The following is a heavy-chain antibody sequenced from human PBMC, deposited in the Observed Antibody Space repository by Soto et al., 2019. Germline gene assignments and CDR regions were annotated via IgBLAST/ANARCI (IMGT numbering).Heavy chain of an antibody. J-gene: IGHJ3*02. D-gene: IGHD6-13*01. CDR1: GFTFSDYY. CDR2: ISSSGNTI. CDR3: ARDEGGSSWYRLDAFDI. V-gene: IGHV3-11*01. Sequence: QVQLVESGGGLVKPGGSLRLSFAASGFTFSDYYMSWLRQAPGKGREGVSYISSSGNTIYYADSVKGRFTISRDNAKNSLYLQMNSLRAEDTAVYYCARDEGGSSWYRLDAFDIWGQGTMVTVSS.